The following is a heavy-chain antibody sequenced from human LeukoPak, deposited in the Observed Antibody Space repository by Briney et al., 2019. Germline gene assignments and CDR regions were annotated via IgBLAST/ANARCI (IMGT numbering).Heavy chain of an antibody. J-gene: IGHJ4*02. V-gene: IGHV3-11*01. CDR3: ARGLASWIQLWPASDY. Sequence: GGSLRLSCAASGFTFSDYYMSWIRQAPGKGLEWVSYISSSGSTIYYADSVKGRFTISRDNAKNSLYLQMNSLRAEDTAVYYCARGLASWIQLWPASDYWGQGTLVTVSS. CDR2: ISSSGSTI. CDR1: GFTFSDYY. D-gene: IGHD5-18*01.